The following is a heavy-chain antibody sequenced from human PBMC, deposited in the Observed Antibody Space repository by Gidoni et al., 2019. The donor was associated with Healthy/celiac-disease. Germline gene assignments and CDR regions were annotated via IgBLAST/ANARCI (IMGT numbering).Heavy chain of an antibody. CDR3: ATRYCSGGSCYYDY. CDR2: SYYSGST. J-gene: IGHJ4*02. CDR1: GGSISSGGYY. D-gene: IGHD2-15*01. Sequence: QVQLQESGPGLVKPSQTLSLPCTVSGGSISSGGYYWSWIRQHPGKGLEWIGYSYYSGSTYDNPSLKSRVTISVDTSKNQFSLKLSSVTAADTAVYYCATRYCSGGSCYYDYWGQGTLVTVSS. V-gene: IGHV4-31*03.